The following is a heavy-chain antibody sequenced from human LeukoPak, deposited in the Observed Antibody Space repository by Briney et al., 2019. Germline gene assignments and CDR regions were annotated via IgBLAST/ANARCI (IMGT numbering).Heavy chain of an antibody. D-gene: IGHD3-3*01. Sequence: SETLSLTCSVSGGSISSGDYFWTWIRQPPGKGLEYTGYIYYSGTTYYNPSLKSRITMSVGMSANQFSLRLTSVSAADTAVYYCTRAYWIGFHFDSWGQGILVSVSS. V-gene: IGHV4-30-4*01. CDR1: GGSISSGDYF. J-gene: IGHJ4*02. CDR3: TRAYWIGFHFDS. CDR2: IYYSGTT.